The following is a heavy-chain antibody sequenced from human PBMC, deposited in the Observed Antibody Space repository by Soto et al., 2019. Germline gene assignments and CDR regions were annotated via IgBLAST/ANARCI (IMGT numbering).Heavy chain of an antibody. CDR1: GDSISSYY. D-gene: IGHD5-12*01. V-gene: IGHV4-59*12. J-gene: IGHJ4*02. Sequence: PSETLSLTCSVSGDSISSYYCCWIRQPPGKGLEWSGYIYQSRSTYYNPSLKSRVTISVDRSKNQFTLKLSSVTAADTAVYYCAAGGGLPRYYWGQGTLVTVSS. CDR3: AAGGGLPRYY. CDR2: IYQSRST.